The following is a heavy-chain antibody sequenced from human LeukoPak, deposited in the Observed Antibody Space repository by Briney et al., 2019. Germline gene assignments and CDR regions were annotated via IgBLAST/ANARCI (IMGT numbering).Heavy chain of an antibody. CDR2: ISYNGSNK. D-gene: IGHD6-13*01. CDR3: AKVLRIAAAAPSDY. V-gene: IGHV3-30*04. Sequence: QPGRSLRLSCAASGFTFSSYAMHWVRQAPGKGLGWVAVISYNGSNKYYADSVKGRFTISRDNSKNTLYLQMNSLRAEDTAGYYCAKVLRIAAAAPSDYWGQGTLVTVSS. CDR1: GFTFSSYA. J-gene: IGHJ4*02.